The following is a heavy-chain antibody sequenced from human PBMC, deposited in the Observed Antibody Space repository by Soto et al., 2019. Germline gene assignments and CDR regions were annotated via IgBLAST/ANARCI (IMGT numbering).Heavy chain of an antibody. D-gene: IGHD1-1*01. CDR2: IYHSGST. CDR3: TRGQLERRYYYGMDV. CDR1: GGSISSSNW. J-gene: IGHJ6*02. Sequence: PSETLSLTCAVSGGSISSSNWWSWVRQPPGKGLEWIGEIYHSGSTNYNPSLKSRVTISVDTSKNQFSLKLSSVTAADTAVYYCTRGQLERRYYYGMDVWGQGTTVTVSS. V-gene: IGHV4-4*02.